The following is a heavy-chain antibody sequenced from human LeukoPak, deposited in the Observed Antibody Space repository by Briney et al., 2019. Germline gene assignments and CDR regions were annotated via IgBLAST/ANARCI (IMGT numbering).Heavy chain of an antibody. V-gene: IGHV4-4*09. CDR3: ARGLRDEERHYGYYYMDV. J-gene: IGHJ6*03. CDR1: CDFVSGYY. Sequence: SDTLSLTCTVSCDFVSGYYGSWIRQPPGRGLECIGYFYTSANTNYNPSLKSRVTMSVDTSKNQFSLKLTSVTAADTAVYYCARGLRDEERHYGYYYMDVWGKGTTVTVSS. CDR2: FYTSANT. D-gene: IGHD3-22*01.